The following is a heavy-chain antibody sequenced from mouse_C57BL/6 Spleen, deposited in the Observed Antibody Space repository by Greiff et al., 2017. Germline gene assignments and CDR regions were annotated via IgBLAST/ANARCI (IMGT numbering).Heavy chain of an antibody. D-gene: IGHD1-1*01. CDR2: ISSGGSFT. CDR1: GFTFSSYG. CDR3: ARQDYGSSYVQYYAMDY. V-gene: IGHV5-6*01. J-gene: IGHJ4*01. Sequence: EVHLVESGGDLVKPGGSLKLSCAASGFTFSSYGMSWVRQTPDKRLEWVATISSGGSFTYYPDSLKGRFTISRDNAKNTLYLQMSSLKSEDTAMYYCARQDYGSSYVQYYAMDYWGQGTSGTVSS.